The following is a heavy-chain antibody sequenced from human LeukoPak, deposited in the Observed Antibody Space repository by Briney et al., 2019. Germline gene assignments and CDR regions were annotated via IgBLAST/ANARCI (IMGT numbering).Heavy chain of an antibody. Sequence: ASVKVSCKASGYTFTSYGISWVRQAPGQGLEWMGWISAYNGNTNYAQKLQGRVTMTTDTSTSTAYMELRSLRSDDTAVYYCARDYGDPFGYYYGMDVWGQGTTVTVSS. CDR3: ARDYGDPFGYYYGMDV. J-gene: IGHJ6*02. V-gene: IGHV1-18*01. D-gene: IGHD4-17*01. CDR2: ISAYNGNT. CDR1: GYTFTSYG.